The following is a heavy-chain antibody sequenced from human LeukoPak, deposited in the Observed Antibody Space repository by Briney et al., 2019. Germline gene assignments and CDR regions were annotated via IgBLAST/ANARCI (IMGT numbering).Heavy chain of an antibody. J-gene: IGHJ5*02. Sequence: SETLSLTCTVSGDSISNYYWSWIRQPAGKGLEWIGRIYTSGSTNYNPSLKSRVTISVDTSKNQFSLNLTSVTAADTAVYFCARDRSSGSGWHNNWFDPWGQGTLVAVSS. CDR1: GDSISNYY. V-gene: IGHV4-4*07. CDR2: IYTSGST. CDR3: ARDRSSGSGWHNNWFDP. D-gene: IGHD6-19*01.